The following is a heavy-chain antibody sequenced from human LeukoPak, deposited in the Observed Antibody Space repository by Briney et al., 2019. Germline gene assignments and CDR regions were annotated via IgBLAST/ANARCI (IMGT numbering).Heavy chain of an antibody. CDR3: AKYSGNYFGDY. J-gene: IGHJ4*02. Sequence: PGGSLRLSCAASGFTVSSNYMTWVRQAPGKGLEWVSGISASGGHTFYADSVKGRFSISRDNSKNTLYLQMNSLRAEDTAIYYCAKYSGNYFGDYWGPGNLVTVSS. CDR1: GFTVSSNY. CDR2: ISASGGHT. D-gene: IGHD1-26*01. V-gene: IGHV3-23*01.